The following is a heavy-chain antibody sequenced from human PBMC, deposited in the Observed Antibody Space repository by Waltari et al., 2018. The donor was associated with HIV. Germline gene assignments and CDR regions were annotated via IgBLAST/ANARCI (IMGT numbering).Heavy chain of an antibody. V-gene: IGHV4-59*01. D-gene: IGHD3-10*01. CDR2: VNYSGST. CDR1: GGSLSYCY. Sequence: QVQLQESGPGLVKPSETLSLTCTVSGGSLSYCYWSWIRQPSGKGLEWIGYVNYSGSTSYNPARKSRFSISVDTSKNQFSLKLSAVTAADTAVYYCARDHRYASGLPDSWGQGTLVTVSS. CDR3: ARDHRYASGLPDS. J-gene: IGHJ4*02.